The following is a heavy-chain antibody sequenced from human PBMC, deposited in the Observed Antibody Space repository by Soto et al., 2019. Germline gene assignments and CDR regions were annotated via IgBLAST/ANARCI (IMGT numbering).Heavy chain of an antibody. J-gene: IGHJ5*02. D-gene: IGHD6-19*01. V-gene: IGHV4-34*01. CDR2: INHSGST. CDR1: GGSFSGYY. Sequence: PSETLSLTCAVYGGSFSGYYGSWIRQPPGKGLEWIGEINHSGSTNYNPSLRSRVTISVDTSKNQFSLKLSSVTAADTAVYYCARGPGSGWYLNWFDPWGQGTLVTVSS. CDR3: ARGPGSGWYLNWFDP.